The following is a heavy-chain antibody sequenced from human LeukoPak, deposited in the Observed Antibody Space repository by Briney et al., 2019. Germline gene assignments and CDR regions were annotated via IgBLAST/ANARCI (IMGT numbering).Heavy chain of an antibody. V-gene: IGHV3-11*06. CDR1: GFTFSDYY. CDR3: ARDRQRFDP. J-gene: IGHJ5*02. CDR2: ISGTGTYT. Sequence: GGSLRLSCVASGFTFSDYYMTWIRQAPGKGLEWISYISGTGTYTNYADSVEGRFTISRDNARNSVSLEMNTLRAEDTAVYYCARDRQRFDPWGQGTLVTVSS.